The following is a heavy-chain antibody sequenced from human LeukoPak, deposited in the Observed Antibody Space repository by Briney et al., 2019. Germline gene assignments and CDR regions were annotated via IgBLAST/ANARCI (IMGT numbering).Heavy chain of an antibody. CDR1: GFTFSSYA. J-gene: IGHJ4*02. D-gene: IGHD6-13*01. V-gene: IGHV3-23*01. CDR2: ISGSGGST. Sequence: QAGGSLRLSCAASGFTFSSYAMSWVRQAPGKGLEWVSAISGSGGSTYYADSVKGRFTISRDNSKNTLYLQMNSLRAEDTAVYYCAKYPYSSSWYPTCIDYWGQGTLVTVSS. CDR3: AKYPYSSSWYPTCIDY.